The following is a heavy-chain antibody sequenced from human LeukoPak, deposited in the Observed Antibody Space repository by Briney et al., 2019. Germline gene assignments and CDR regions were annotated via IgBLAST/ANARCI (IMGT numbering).Heavy chain of an antibody. CDR2: ISGSGGST. CDR3: AKWDTYYDSSGYYFY. Sequence: AGGSLRLSCAASGFTFSSYGMSWVRQAPGKGLEWVSAISGSGGSTYYADSVKGRFTTSRDNSKNTLYLQMNSLRAEDTAVYYCAKWDTYYDSSGYYFYWGQGTLVTVSS. J-gene: IGHJ4*02. V-gene: IGHV3-23*01. CDR1: GFTFSSYG. D-gene: IGHD3-22*01.